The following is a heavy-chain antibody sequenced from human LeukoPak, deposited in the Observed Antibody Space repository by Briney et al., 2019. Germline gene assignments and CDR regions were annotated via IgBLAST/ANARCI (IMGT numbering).Heavy chain of an antibody. CDR1: GFTFSSYA. D-gene: IGHD2-2*01. CDR2: ITSNGGGT. Sequence: PGGSLRLSCSASGFTFSSYAMHWVRQAPGKGLEYVSAITSNGGGTYYADSVKGRFTISRDNSKNTLYLQMNSLRAEDTAVYYCARGGDIVVVPAAMGLFDYWGQGTLVTVSS. V-gene: IGHV3-64*04. J-gene: IGHJ4*02. CDR3: ARGGDIVVVPAAMGLFDY.